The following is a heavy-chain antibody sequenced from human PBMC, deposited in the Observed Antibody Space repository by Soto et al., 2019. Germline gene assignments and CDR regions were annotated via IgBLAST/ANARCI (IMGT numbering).Heavy chain of an antibody. V-gene: IGHV3-49*04. CDR1: GFTFGDYA. CDR2: IRSKAYGGTT. CDR3: TRDHLPRNTYYDFWSGYYREAFDI. J-gene: IGHJ3*02. Sequence: GGSLRLSCTASGFTFGDYAMSWVRQAPGKGLEWVGFIRSKAYGGTTEYAASVKGRFTISRDDSKSIAYLQMNSLKTEDTAVYYCTRDHLPRNTYYDFWSGYYREAFDIWGQGTMVTVSS. D-gene: IGHD3-3*01.